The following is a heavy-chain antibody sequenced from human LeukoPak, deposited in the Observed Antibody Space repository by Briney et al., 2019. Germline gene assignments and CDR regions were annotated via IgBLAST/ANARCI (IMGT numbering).Heavy chain of an antibody. V-gene: IGHV3-48*03. CDR3: ARDSSSSLYYYYGMDV. CDR1: GFTFSSYA. CDR2: ISSSGSTI. D-gene: IGHD6-6*01. J-gene: IGHJ6*02. Sequence: GGSLRLSCEASGFTFSSYAMNWVRQAPGKGLEWVSYISSSGSTIYYADSVKGRFTISRDNAKNSLYLQMNSLRAEDTAVYYCARDSSSSLYYYYGMDVWGQGTTVTVSS.